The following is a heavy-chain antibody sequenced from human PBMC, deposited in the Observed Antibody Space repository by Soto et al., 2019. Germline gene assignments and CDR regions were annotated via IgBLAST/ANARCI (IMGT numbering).Heavy chain of an antibody. D-gene: IGHD3-10*01. CDR3: ARDATGVRGVINYYYGLDV. Sequence: QVELVQSGAEVKKPGSSVKVSCKASGGTFSQYAISWVRQAPGQGLEWMGGIIPIFGTTNFAQKFQGRVTITADESTSTGYMERSSVRADDTAVYYWARDATGVRGVINYYYGLDVSGQGTTVTVSS. J-gene: IGHJ6*02. CDR2: IIPIFGTT. CDR1: GGTFSQYA. V-gene: IGHV1-69*01.